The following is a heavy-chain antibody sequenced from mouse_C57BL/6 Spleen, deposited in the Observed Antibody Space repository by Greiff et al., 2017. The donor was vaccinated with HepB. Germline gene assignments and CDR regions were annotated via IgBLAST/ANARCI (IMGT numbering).Heavy chain of an antibody. CDR1: GYSFTGYF. CDR3: AKPYYSLWYFDV. CDR2: INPYNGDT. J-gene: IGHJ1*03. D-gene: IGHD2-12*01. V-gene: IGHV1-20*01. Sequence: DVQLQESGPELVKPGDSVKISCKASGYSFTGYFMNWVMQSHGKSLEWIGRINPYNGDTFYNQKFKGKATLTVDKSSSTAHMELRSLTSEDSAVYYCAKPYYSLWYFDVWGTGTTVTVSS.